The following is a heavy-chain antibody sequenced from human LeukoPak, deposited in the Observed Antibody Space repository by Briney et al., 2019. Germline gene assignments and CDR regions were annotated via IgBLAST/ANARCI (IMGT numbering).Heavy chain of an antibody. V-gene: IGHV3-21*04. CDR1: GFTFSSYG. CDR2: ISSSSSYI. J-gene: IGHJ4*02. CDR3: ARDGFDSSGGDY. Sequence: PGRSLRLSCAASGFTFSSYGMHWVRQAPGKGLEWVSSISSSSSYIYYADSVKGRFTISRDNAKNSLYLQMNSLRAEDAAVYYCARDGFDSSGGDYWGQGTLVTVSS. D-gene: IGHD3-22*01.